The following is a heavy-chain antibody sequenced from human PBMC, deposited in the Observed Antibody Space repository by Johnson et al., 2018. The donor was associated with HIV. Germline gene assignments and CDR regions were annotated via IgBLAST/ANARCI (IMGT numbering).Heavy chain of an antibody. CDR2: IYSGGST. J-gene: IGHJ3*02. CDR1: GFTFSSYW. Sequence: VQLVESGGGLVQPGGSLRLSCAASGFTFSSYWMHWVRQAPGKGLEWVSVIYSGGSTYYADSVKGRFTISRDNSKNTLYLQMNSLRAEDTAVYYCAKEDWNYRGIYAFDIWGPGTLVTVSS. D-gene: IGHD1-7*01. CDR3: AKEDWNYRGIYAFDI. V-gene: IGHV3-66*01.